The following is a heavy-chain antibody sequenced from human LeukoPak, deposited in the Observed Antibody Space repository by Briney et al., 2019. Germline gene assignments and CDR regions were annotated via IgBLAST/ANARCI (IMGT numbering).Heavy chain of an antibody. J-gene: IGHJ4*02. V-gene: IGHV3-30*03. CDR3: AGGSGWFFDY. CDR1: GFTFTSHA. Sequence: GGSLRLSCVASGFTFTSHALHWVRQAPGKGLEWVAVISYDGSDTYYADSVKGRFPSSRDNSKNTLYLQMSSLRPEDTALYYCAGGSGWFFDYWGQGTLVTVSS. D-gene: IGHD6-19*01. CDR2: ISYDGSDT.